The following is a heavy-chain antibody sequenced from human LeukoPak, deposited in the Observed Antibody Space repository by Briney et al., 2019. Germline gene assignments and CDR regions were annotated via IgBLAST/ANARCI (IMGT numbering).Heavy chain of an antibody. D-gene: IGHD6-6*01. Sequence: ASVKVSCKASGYTFTSYDINWVRQATGHGLEWMGWINPNSGDTGYAQRFQGRVTMTRNTSISTAYMELSSLRSEDTAVYYCATQVAARPSYDAFDIWGQGTMVTVSS. V-gene: IGHV1-8*01. CDR2: INPNSGDT. CDR1: GYTFTSYD. CDR3: ATQVAARPSYDAFDI. J-gene: IGHJ3*02.